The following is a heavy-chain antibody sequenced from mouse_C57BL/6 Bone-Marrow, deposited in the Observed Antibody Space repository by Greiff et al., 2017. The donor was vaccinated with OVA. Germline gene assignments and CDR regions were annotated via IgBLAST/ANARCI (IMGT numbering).Heavy chain of an antibody. Sequence: EVQVVESGGGLVKPGGSLKLSCAASGFTFSSYAMSWVRQTPEKRLEWVATISDGGSYTYYPDNVKGRFTISRDNAKNNLYLQMSHLKSEDTAMYYCARDEAYWYFDVWGTGTTATVSS. D-gene: IGHD3-2*02. CDR1: GFTFSSYA. CDR3: ARDEAYWYFDV. CDR2: ISDGGSYT. V-gene: IGHV5-4*01. J-gene: IGHJ1*03.